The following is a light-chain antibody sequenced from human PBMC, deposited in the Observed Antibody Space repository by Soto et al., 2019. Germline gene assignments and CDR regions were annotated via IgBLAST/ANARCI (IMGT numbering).Light chain of an antibody. V-gene: IGKV3-11*01. J-gene: IGKJ5*01. CDR1: HSVSNF. Sequence: EIVLTQSPASLSLSPGERATLSCRASHSVSNFLAWYQQKPGQAPRLLIYGTSNRATGIPARFSGSGSGTDFTLTISSLEPEDFAVYYCQQRGEWPPGATFGQGTRLEIK. CDR2: GTS. CDR3: QQRGEWPPGAT.